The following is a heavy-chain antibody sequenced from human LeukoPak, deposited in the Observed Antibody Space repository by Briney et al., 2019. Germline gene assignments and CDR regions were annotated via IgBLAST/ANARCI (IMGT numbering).Heavy chain of an antibody. CDR3: ARDLLYCSGGSCHNWFDP. Sequence: GGSLRLSCAASGFSFSPYGMNWVRQAPGKGLEWVSYISSSSSTIYYADSVKGRFTISRDTAKNSLYLQMNSLRAEDTAVYYCARDLLYCSGGSCHNWFDPWGQGTLVTVSS. CDR2: ISSSSSTI. CDR1: GFSFSPYG. V-gene: IGHV3-48*01. D-gene: IGHD2-15*01. J-gene: IGHJ5*02.